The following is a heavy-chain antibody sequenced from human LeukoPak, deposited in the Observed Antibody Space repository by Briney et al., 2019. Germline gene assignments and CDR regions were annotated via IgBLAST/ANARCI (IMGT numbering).Heavy chain of an antibody. CDR3: ARGMWFDTLFSAFDV. D-gene: IGHD3-10*01. Sequence: NPSETLSLTCAVYGGSFSGYYWSWIRQPPGKGLEWIGSIYYSGSTYYNPSLKSRVTISVDTSKNQFSLKLSSVTAADTALYYCARGMWFDTLFSAFDVWGQGTMVSVSS. CDR2: IYYSGST. V-gene: IGHV4-34*01. J-gene: IGHJ3*01. CDR1: GGSFSGYY.